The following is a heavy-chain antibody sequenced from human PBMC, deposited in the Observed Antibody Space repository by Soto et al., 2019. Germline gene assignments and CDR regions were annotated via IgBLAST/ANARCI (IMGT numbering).Heavy chain of an antibody. CDR3: ATSYGSGSTQFDS. CDR1: GGTFTSYT. CDR2: LNPIVGRA. V-gene: IGHV1-69*02. D-gene: IGHD3-10*01. Sequence: QVQLVQSGPEVKKPGSSVKVSCTASGGTFTSYTLNWVRQAPGQRPEWVGRLNPIVGRATSAAKLQGRVTLTADKSTNRAYMDLTGLKSEDTAVYYCATSYGSGSTQFDSWGQGTLVTVAS. J-gene: IGHJ4*02.